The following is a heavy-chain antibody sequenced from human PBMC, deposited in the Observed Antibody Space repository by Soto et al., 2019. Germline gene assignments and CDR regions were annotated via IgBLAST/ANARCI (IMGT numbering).Heavy chain of an antibody. Sequence: ASVKVSCKASGFTFSAYYIYWVRQAPGQGLEWIGWVNPNSGGTNNAQKFQGRVTMTRDTSTSTVYMELSALIPDDTAVYYCARSLLDEYSSSWRSAYYGMDVWGQGTTVTVSS. V-gene: IGHV1-2*02. CDR2: VNPNSGGT. CDR1: GFTFSAYY. J-gene: IGHJ6*02. D-gene: IGHD6-13*01. CDR3: ARSLLDEYSSSWRSAYYGMDV.